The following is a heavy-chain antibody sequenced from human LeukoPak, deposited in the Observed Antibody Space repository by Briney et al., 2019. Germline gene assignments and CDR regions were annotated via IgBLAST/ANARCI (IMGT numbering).Heavy chain of an antibody. V-gene: IGHV3-30*02. CDR2: IRYDGSNK. Sequence: QTGGSLRLSCAASGFTFSSYGMHWVRQAPGKGLEWVAFIRYDGSNKYYADSVKGRFTISRDNSKNTLYLQMNSLRAEDTAVYYCAKEMRHSSGWTPDAFDIWGQGTMVTVSS. D-gene: IGHD6-19*01. CDR3: AKEMRHSSGWTPDAFDI. J-gene: IGHJ3*02. CDR1: GFTFSSYG.